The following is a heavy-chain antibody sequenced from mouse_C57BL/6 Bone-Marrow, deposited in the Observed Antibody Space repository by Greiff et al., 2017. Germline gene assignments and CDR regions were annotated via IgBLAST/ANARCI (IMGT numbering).Heavy chain of an antibody. CDR2: IDPSDSYT. CDR1: GYTFTSYW. CDR3: ARDYYGSSMFAY. J-gene: IGHJ3*01. V-gene: IGHV1-50*01. D-gene: IGHD1-1*01. Sequence: QVQLQQPGAELVKPGASVKLSCKASGYTFTSYWMPWVKQRPGQGLEWIGEIDPSDSYTNYNQKFKGKATLTVDTSSSTACMQLSSLTSEYSAVYYCARDYYGSSMFAYWGQGTLVTVSA.